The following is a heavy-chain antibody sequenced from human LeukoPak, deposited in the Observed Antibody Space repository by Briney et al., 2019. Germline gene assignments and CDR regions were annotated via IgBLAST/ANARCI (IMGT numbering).Heavy chain of an antibody. CDR1: GDSISSYY. Sequence: SETLSLTCTVSGDSISSYYWSWIRQPPGKGLEWIGYIYYSGSTNYNPSLESRLTISVASSKNQFSLKLSSVTAADTAVYYCARSLYRYGADASDIWGQGTMVTVSS. CDR3: ARSLYRYGADASDI. D-gene: IGHD5-18*01. CDR2: IYYSGST. V-gene: IGHV4-59*01. J-gene: IGHJ3*02.